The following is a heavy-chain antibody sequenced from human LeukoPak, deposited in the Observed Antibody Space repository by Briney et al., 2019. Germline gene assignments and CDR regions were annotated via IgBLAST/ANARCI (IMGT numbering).Heavy chain of an antibody. Sequence: RTSETLSLTCAVHGGSFSDYYWTWIRQSPGKGLEWIGEISERGSTNYNPSLGSRITISLDTSKNQFSLHVRSVVAADTAVYYCARTVYSNNWAPASGFHPWGQGTLVTVSS. CDR3: ARTVYSNNWAPASGFHP. V-gene: IGHV4-34*01. CDR2: ISERGST. J-gene: IGHJ5*02. CDR1: GGSFSDYY. D-gene: IGHD4-11*01.